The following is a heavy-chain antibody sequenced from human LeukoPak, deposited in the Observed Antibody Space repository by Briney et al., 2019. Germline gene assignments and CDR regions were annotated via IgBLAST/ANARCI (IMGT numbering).Heavy chain of an antibody. CDR1: GFTFSSYG. CDR2: IRYDGSNK. V-gene: IGHV3-30*02. D-gene: IGHD2-2*03. J-gene: IGHJ3*02. Sequence: PGGSLRLSCAASGFTFSSYGMHWVRQAPGKGLEWVAFIRYDGSNKYYADSVKGRFTISRDNAKNSLYLQMNSLRAEDTALYYCAKNWIPRVQRVPDAFDIWGQGTMVTVSS. CDR3: AKNWIPRVQRVPDAFDI.